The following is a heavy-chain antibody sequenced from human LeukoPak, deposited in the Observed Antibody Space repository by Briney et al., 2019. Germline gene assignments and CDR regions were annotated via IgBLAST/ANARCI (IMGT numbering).Heavy chain of an antibody. D-gene: IGHD3-16*01. CDR3: ARAWGSLYYFDH. CDR2: INPNNGLT. Sequence: ASVKVSCKASGFSFTGYFLHWVRQAPGQGVEWMGWINPNNGLTNYTQKFKGRVTMTRDTSSATGYMELNRLTSDDTAVFYCARAWGSLYYFDHWGQGTLVTVSS. V-gene: IGHV1-2*02. J-gene: IGHJ4*02. CDR1: GFSFTGYF.